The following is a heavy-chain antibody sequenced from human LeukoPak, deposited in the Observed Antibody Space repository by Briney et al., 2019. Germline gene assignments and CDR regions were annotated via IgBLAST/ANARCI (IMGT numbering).Heavy chain of an antibody. CDR2: INHSGST. CDR3: GKVSYGYDSFDY. CDR1: GGSFSGYY. D-gene: IGHD5-18*01. Sequence: SETLSLTCAVYGGSFSGYYWSWIRQPPGKGLEWIGEINHSGSTNYNPSLKSRVTISVDTSKNQFSLKLSSVTAADTAVYYCGKVSYGYDSFDYGGKGTLVTVS. V-gene: IGHV4-34*01. J-gene: IGHJ4*02.